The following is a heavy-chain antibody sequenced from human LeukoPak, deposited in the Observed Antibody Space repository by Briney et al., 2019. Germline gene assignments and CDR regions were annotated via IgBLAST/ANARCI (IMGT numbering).Heavy chain of an antibody. CDR3: ARALSPGYCSSTSCRDFDY. CDR2: INPNSGGT. V-gene: IGHV1-2*02. D-gene: IGHD2-2*03. J-gene: IGHJ4*02. Sequence: GASVKVSCKASGYTFTGYYMQWVRQAPGQGLEWMGWINPNSGGTNYAQKFQGRVTMTRDTSISTAYMELSRLRSDDTAVYYCARALSPGYCSSTSCRDFDYWGQGTRVTVSS. CDR1: GYTFTGYY.